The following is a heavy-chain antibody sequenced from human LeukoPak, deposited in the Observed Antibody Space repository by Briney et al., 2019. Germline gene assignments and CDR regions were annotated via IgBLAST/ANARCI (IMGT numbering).Heavy chain of an antibody. CDR2: IYPGDSDT. CDR1: GYSFTSYW. Sequence: GESLKISCKGSGYSFTSYWIGWVRQMPGKGLEWMGIIYPGDSDTRYSPSFQGQVTISADKSISTAYLQWSSLKASDTAMYYCARDHIKQYGSGSYYGMDVWGQGTTVTVSS. D-gene: IGHD3-10*01. V-gene: IGHV5-51*01. CDR3: ARDHIKQYGSGSYYGMDV. J-gene: IGHJ6*02.